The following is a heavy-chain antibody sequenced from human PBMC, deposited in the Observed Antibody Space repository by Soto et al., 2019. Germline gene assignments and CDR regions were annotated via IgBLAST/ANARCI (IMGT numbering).Heavy chain of an antibody. CDR1: GFTFSSYS. V-gene: IGHV3-23*01. Sequence: EVQLLESGGGLVQPGGSLRLSCAASGFTFSSYSMTWVRQAPGKGLEWVSAISASGVNTFYADSVKGRFTISRDNSKNTLYRQMNSLRAEDTAVYYCAKDAGSFDYWGQGTLVTVSS. CDR2: ISASGVNT. CDR3: AKDAGSFDY. J-gene: IGHJ4*02.